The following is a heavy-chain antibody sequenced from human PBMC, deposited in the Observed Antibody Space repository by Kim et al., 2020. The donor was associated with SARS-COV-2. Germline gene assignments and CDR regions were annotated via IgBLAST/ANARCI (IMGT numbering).Heavy chain of an antibody. Sequence: GGSLRLSCAASGFTFDDYAMHWVRQAPGKGLEWVSGISWNSSNIGYADSVKGRFTISRDNAKNSLYLQMNSLRAEDTALYYCAKDSYYGSVDNYYYGMDVWGQGTTVTVSS. CDR3: AKDSYYGSVDNYYYGMDV. V-gene: IGHV3-9*01. CDR1: GFTFDDYA. D-gene: IGHD3-10*01. J-gene: IGHJ6*02. CDR2: ISWNSSNI.